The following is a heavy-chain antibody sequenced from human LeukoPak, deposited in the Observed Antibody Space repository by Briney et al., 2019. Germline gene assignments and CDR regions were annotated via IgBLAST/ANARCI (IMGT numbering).Heavy chain of an antibody. CDR3: ARDQRSGWFDP. J-gene: IGHJ5*02. CDR1: GGSISSYY. V-gene: IGHV4-59*01. CDR2: IYYSGST. Sequence: SETLSLTCTVSGGSISSYYWSWIRQPPGKGLEWIGYIYYSGSTNYNPSLKSRVTISVDTSKNQFSLKLSSVTAADTAVYYCARDQRSGWFDPGAREPWSPSPQ.